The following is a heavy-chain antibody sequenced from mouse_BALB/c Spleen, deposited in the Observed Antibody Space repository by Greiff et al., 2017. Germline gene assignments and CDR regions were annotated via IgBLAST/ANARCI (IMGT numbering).Heavy chain of an antibody. J-gene: IGHJ4*01. V-gene: IGHV1-87*01. CDR3: ARAPPYYRYDTGYYAMDY. CDR2: IYPGDGDT. D-gene: IGHD2-14*01. Sequence: QVQLQQSGAELARPGASVKLSCKASGYTFTSYWMQWVKQRPGQGLEWIGAIYPGDGDTRYTQKFKGKATLTADKSSSTAYMQLSSLTSVDSAVYFCARAPPYYRYDTGYYAMDYWGQGTSVTVSS. CDR1: GYTFTSYW.